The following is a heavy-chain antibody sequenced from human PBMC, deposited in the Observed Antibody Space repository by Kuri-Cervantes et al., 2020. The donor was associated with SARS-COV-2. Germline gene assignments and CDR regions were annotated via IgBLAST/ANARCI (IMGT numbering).Heavy chain of an antibody. V-gene: IGHV3-66*02. CDR3: AKGVISGSLDY. CDR2: IYSGGST. Sequence: GGSLRLSCVGTGFSFSDAWMSWVRQAPGKGLEWVSVIYSGGSTYYADSVKGRFTISRDNSKNTLYLQMNSLRAEDTAVYYCAKGVISGSLDYWGQGTLVTVSS. J-gene: IGHJ4*02. CDR1: GFSFSDAW. D-gene: IGHD1-26*01.